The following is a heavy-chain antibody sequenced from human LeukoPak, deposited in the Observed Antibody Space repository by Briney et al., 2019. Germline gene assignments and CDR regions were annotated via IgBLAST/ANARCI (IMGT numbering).Heavy chain of an antibody. V-gene: IGHV3-11*04. Sequence: PGGSLRLSRAASGFTFSDYYMSWIRQAPGKGLGWVSYISSSGSTIYYADSVKGRFTISRDNAKNSLYLQMNSLRAEDTAVYYCASGYSSSWATFDYWGQGTLVTVSS. CDR2: ISSSGSTI. CDR3: ASGYSSSWATFDY. CDR1: GFTFSDYY. J-gene: IGHJ4*02. D-gene: IGHD6-13*01.